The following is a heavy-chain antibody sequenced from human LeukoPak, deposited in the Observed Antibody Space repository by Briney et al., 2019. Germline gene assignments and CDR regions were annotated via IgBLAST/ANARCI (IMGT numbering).Heavy chain of an antibody. D-gene: IGHD4-11*01. V-gene: IGHV4-4*02. J-gene: IGHJ6*03. CDR2: IYHSGST. CDR3: ARIDYSNYALYYYYYYMDV. CDR1: GGSISSSNW. Sequence: PSGTLSLTCAVSGGSISSSNWWSWVRQPPGKGLEWIGEIYHSGSTNYNPSLKSRVTISVDKSKNQFSLKLSSVTAADTAVYYCARIDYSNYALYYYYYYMDVWGKGTTVTVSS.